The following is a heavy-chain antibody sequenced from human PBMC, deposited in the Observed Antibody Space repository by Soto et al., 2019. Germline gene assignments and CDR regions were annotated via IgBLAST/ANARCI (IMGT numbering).Heavy chain of an antibody. V-gene: IGHV3-7*01. J-gene: IGHJ4*02. Sequence: EVKLVESGGGLVQPGGSLRLSCAASGFTFRNYCLGWVRQAPGKGLEWVANINEDGSEEYYVDSVRGRFIISRDNARNSLFLQMNRLRAEDTAIYYCAGIEIGSYDYWGQGTLVTVSS. CDR3: AGIEIGSYDY. CDR2: INEDGSEE. CDR1: GFTFRNYC. D-gene: IGHD1-26*01.